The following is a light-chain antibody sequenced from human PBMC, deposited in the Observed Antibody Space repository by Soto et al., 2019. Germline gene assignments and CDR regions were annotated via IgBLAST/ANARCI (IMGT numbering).Light chain of an antibody. V-gene: IGLV1-40*03. CDR1: SSNIGADYD. CDR3: QSYDSTMSARYV. J-gene: IGLJ1*01. Sequence: QSVLPQPPSLSGAPGQGVTISCTGSSSNIGADYDVHWYQQRPGTAPKLLIFGNINRPSGVPDRFSGSKSGASASLAITGLQAEDEGDYYCQSYDSTMSARYVFGTGTKVTV. CDR2: GNI.